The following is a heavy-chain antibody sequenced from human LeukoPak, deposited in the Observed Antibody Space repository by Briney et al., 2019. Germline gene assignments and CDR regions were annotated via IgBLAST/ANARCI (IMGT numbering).Heavy chain of an antibody. J-gene: IGHJ4*02. D-gene: IGHD3-3*01. CDR3: ARDSFPSSGYYNPNYCFDY. CDR1: GYTFTTYG. CDR2: ISGYNGNA. Sequence: GASVKVSCKASGYTFTTYGINWVRQAPGQGLEWMGWISGYNGNANYAQKLQGRVTMTTDTSTSTAYMELRSLRSDDTAVYYCARDSFPSSGYYNPNYCFDYWGQGTLVTVSS. V-gene: IGHV1-18*01.